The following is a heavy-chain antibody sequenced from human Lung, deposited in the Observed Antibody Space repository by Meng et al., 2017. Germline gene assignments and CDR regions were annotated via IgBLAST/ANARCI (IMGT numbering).Heavy chain of an antibody. CDR1: GGSIISRTW. CDR2: IFHSGST. D-gene: IGHD1-26*01. V-gene: IGHV4-4*02. Sequence: VQLQGSAPGWVKPSGTLSLTCAVSGGSIISRTWWSWVRQTPGKGLEWFGEIFHSGSTNYNPPLESRVTISVDKSKNQFSLKVYSVTAADTATYYCARFDISSSGRGDYWGQGILVTVAS. CDR3: ARFDISSSGRGDY. J-gene: IGHJ4*02.